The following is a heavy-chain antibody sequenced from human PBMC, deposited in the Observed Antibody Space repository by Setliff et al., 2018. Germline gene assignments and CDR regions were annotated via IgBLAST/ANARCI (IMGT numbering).Heavy chain of an antibody. CDR3: AHEGGYTYGPGYDY. CDR1: GFSLATTGVG. D-gene: IGHD5-18*01. V-gene: IGHV2-5*01. J-gene: IGHJ4*01. CDR2: LYWNDRE. Sequence: SGPTLVNPTQTLTLTCTFSGFSLATTGVGVGWIRQPPGKALECLALLYWNDREEYSPSLKSRLTLTKDTSKNQVVLTMTNMDPVDTAIYYCAHEGGYTYGPGYDYWGQGALVTAPQ.